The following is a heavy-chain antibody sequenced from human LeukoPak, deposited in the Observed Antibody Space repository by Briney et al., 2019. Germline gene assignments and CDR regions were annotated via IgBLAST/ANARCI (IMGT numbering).Heavy chain of an antibody. CDR2: VNEDGRQI. J-gene: IGHJ4*02. V-gene: IGHV3-7*01. Sequence: GGSLRLSCAASGFTFSDYYMSWIRQAPGKGLEWVAKVNEDGRQIYYADSVKGRFTISRDNAKNSVHLQMNNLRVEDTAVYYCAKDEVGGHFEYWGQGILVTVSS. CDR1: GFTFSDYY. CDR3: AKDEVGGHFEY.